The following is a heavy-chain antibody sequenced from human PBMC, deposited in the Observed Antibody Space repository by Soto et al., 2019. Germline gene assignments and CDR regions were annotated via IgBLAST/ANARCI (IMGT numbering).Heavy chain of an antibody. D-gene: IGHD1-1*01. Sequence: GGSLRLSCAASGFSVSSNYMSWVRQAPGKGLEWVSVIYSGGSTYYADSVKGRFTISRDNSKNTLYLQMNSLRAEDTAIYYCARVNWNVGYDYWGQGTLVTVSS. CDR1: GFSVSSNY. J-gene: IGHJ4*02. V-gene: IGHV3-53*01. CDR2: IYSGGST. CDR3: ARVNWNVGYDY.